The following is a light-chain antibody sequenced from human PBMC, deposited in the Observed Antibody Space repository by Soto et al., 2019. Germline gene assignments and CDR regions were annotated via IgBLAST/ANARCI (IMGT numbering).Light chain of an antibody. Sequence: QSVLTQPASVSGSPGQSITISCTGTSSDVGGYNYVSWYQQHPGKAPKLMIYDVRNRPSGVSNRFSGSKSVNTASLTISGLQAEDEAGYYCSSYTTISTYVFGTGTQLTVL. CDR3: SSYTTISTYV. J-gene: IGLJ1*01. CDR1: SSDVGGYNY. CDR2: DVR. V-gene: IGLV2-14*01.